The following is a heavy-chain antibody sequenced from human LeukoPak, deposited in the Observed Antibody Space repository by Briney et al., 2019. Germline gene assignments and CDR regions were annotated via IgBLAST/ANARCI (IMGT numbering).Heavy chain of an antibody. J-gene: IGHJ4*02. CDR2: INHSGST. CDR3: ARGSPTDSSSCYTLDY. Sequence: PSETLSLTCTVSGGSISSYYWSWIRQPPGKGLEWIGGINHSGSTNYDPSLKSRVTISVDTSKNQFSLKLSSVTAADTAVYYCARGSPTDSSSCYTLDYWGQRTLVTVSS. D-gene: IGHD6-13*01. V-gene: IGHV4-34*01. CDR1: GGSISSYY.